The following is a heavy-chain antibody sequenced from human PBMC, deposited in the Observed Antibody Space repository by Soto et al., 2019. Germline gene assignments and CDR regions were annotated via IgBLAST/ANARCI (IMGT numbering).Heavy chain of an antibody. CDR1: GYSFTDYA. V-gene: IGHV1-3*01. D-gene: IGHD2-2*01. CDR2: INPGNGAT. J-gene: IGHJ4*02. Sequence: QVHHVQSGAEVKTPGASVKVSCRASGYSFTDYAFHWVRQAPGHSPEWLGWINPGNGATKYSQKLHGRLTITSDTAASTVYMELSSLRYEDTAVYFCARCLSVSRRLPLGYWGQGTLVSVSS. CDR3: ARCLSVSRRLPLGY.